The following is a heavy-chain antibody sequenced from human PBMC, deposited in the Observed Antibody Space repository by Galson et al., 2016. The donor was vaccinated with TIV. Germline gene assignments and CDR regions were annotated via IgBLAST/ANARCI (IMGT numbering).Heavy chain of an antibody. D-gene: IGHD5-12*01. Sequence: SLRLSCAASGFTFNSYAIYWVRQAPGKGLEWVVGISYDGRYTNDAASVKGRFTISRDKSKNTVYLQMNSLRAEDTGFYYCARDRSGYDFDYWGQGTLVTVSS. CDR2: ISYDGRYT. CDR1: GFTFNSYA. J-gene: IGHJ4*02. CDR3: ARDRSGYDFDY. V-gene: IGHV3-30*04.